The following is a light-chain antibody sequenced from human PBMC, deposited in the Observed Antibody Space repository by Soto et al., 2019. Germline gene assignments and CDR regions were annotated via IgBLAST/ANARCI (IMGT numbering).Light chain of an antibody. CDR2: EGS. V-gene: IGLV2-23*01. CDR3: CSYAGDSSDNNYVV. CDR1: SSDLGSYNL. Sequence: QSALTQPASVSGSPGQSITISCTGTSSDLGSYNLVSWYQQHPGKAPKFIIYEGSKRPSGVSNRFSGSKSGNTASLTISGLQAEAEADYYCCSYAGDSSDNNYVVFGGGTKLTVL. J-gene: IGLJ2*01.